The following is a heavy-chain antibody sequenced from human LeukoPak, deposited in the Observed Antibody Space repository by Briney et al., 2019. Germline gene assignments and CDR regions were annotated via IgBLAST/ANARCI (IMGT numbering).Heavy chain of an antibody. J-gene: IGHJ2*01. CDR3: ARDLEDWYFDL. Sequence: PGGSLRLSCAASGFIFSSYSMNWVRQAPGKGLEWVSSISSSSSYIYYADSVKGRFTISRDNAKNSLYLQMNSLRAEDTAVYYCARDLEDWYFDLWGRGTLVTVSS. D-gene: IGHD5-24*01. CDR2: ISSSSSYI. CDR1: GFIFSSYS. V-gene: IGHV3-21*01.